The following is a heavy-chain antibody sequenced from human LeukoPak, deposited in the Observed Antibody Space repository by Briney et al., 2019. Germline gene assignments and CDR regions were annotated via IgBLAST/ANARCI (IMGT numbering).Heavy chain of an antibody. D-gene: IGHD3-3*01. J-gene: IGHJ4*02. Sequence: GGSLRLSCAAPGSTFSKYRMHWVRHSPGKGLVWVSFINSHGDTTTYADSVRGRFTISRDNAKNTVFLQMTSLVAEDTAVYYCARASGYLNDLDFWGQGTLVSVSS. V-gene: IGHV3-74*01. CDR3: ARASGYLNDLDF. CDR2: INSHGDTT. CDR1: GSTFSKYR.